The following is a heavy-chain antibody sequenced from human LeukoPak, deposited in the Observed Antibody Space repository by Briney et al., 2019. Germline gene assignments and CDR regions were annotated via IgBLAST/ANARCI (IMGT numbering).Heavy chain of an antibody. CDR3: ARYYYDSSGYYPLDY. V-gene: IGHV1-18*01. CDR1: GYTFTSYA. CDR2: ISAYNGNT. Sequence: GASVKVSCKASGYTFTSYAMNWVRQAPGQGLEWMGWISAYNGNTNYAQKLQGRVTMTTDTSTSTAYMELRSLRSDDTAVYYCARYYYDSSGYYPLDYWGQGTLVTVSS. D-gene: IGHD3-22*01. J-gene: IGHJ4*02.